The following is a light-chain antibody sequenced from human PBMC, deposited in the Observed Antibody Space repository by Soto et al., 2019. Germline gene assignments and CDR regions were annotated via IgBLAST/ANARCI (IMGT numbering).Light chain of an antibody. Sequence: QSALTQPASVSGSPGQSITISCTGTSSDIGVYNYVSWYQQHPGKAPNLMIYEVNNRPSGVSNRFSGSKSGNTASLTISGLQAEDEADYYCSSYTTSNTYVFGTGTKVTVL. CDR2: EVN. J-gene: IGLJ1*01. V-gene: IGLV2-14*01. CDR1: SSDIGVYNY. CDR3: SSYTTSNTYV.